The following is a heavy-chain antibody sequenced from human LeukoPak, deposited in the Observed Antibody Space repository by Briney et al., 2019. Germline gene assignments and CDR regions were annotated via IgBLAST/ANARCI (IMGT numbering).Heavy chain of an antibody. D-gene: IGHD2-15*01. CDR3: ARTAATLAPYFDY. CDR1: GGSFSGYY. CDR2: INHSGST. J-gene: IGHJ4*02. V-gene: IGHV4-34*01. Sequence: SETLSLTCAVYGGSFSGYYWSWLRQPPGKGLEWIGEINHSGSTNYNPSLKSRVTISVDTSKNQFSLKLSSVTAADTAVYYCARTAATLAPYFDYWGQGTLVTVSS.